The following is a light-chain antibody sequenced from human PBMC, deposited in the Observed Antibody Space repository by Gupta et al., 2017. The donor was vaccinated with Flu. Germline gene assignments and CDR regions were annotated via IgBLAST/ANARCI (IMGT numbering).Light chain of an antibody. CDR3: SSFTNTNTLV. Sequence: QSVLTQPASVSGSPGQSITISCTGSVNDVGAYNYVSWYQQYPGKAPKLMFYEVSNGPSGLSNRFSGSKSGNTASLTISGLQPEDEAVYYCSSFTNTNTLVFGGGTKVTVL. CDR2: EVS. CDR1: VNDVGAYNY. V-gene: IGLV2-14*01. J-gene: IGLJ3*02.